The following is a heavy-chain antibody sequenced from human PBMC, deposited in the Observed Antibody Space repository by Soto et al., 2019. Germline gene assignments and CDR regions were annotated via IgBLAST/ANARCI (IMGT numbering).Heavy chain of an antibody. V-gene: IGHV1-69*01. CDR3: ARGWGYDSTDYYYAY. Sequence: QVQLVQPGAEVRKPGSSVRVSCNASGGSFNRHTISWVRQAPGQGLEWMGGIIPIFGTANHAQKFQGRVTIIADESTSTVYMELSSLRSDDTAIYYCARGWGYDSTDYYYAYWGQGTLVIVSS. CDR2: IIPIFGTA. D-gene: IGHD3-22*01. CDR1: GGSFNRHT. J-gene: IGHJ4*02.